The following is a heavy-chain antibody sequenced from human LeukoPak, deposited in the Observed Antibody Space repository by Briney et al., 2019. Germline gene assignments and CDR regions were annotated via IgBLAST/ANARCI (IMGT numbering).Heavy chain of an antibody. D-gene: IGHD6-13*01. V-gene: IGHV4-4*07. J-gene: IGHJ2*01. CDR3: ARLSSSWYQDWYFDL. CDR2: IYTRGST. CDR1: GGSISSYY. Sequence: PSETLSLTCTVSGGSISSYYWSWFRQPAGKRLEWIGRIYTRGSTNYNPSLKSRVIMSVDTSRDQFSLKLSSVTAADTAVYYCARLSSSWYQDWYFDLWGRGTLVTVSS.